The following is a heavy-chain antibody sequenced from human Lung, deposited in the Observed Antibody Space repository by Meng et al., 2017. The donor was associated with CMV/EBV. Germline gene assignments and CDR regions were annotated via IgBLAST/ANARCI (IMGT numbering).Heavy chain of an antibody. D-gene: IGHD6-19*01. CDR3: AKDRGSAWSFDY. CDR1: GFTFSDFA. CDR2: VYSGGDSA. V-gene: IGHV3-23*03. J-gene: IGHJ4*02. Sequence: CAASGFTFSDFAMNWVRQAPGRGLEWVSIVYSGGDSAYYANSVKGRFTMSRDNSKNTVYLQMNSLRAEDTAVYYCAKDRGSAWSFDYWGQGTLVTVSS.